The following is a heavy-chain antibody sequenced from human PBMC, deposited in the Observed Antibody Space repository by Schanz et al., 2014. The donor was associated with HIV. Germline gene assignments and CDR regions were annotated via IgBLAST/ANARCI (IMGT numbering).Heavy chain of an antibody. CDR3: VRGLLFQGFFDS. D-gene: IGHD3-10*01. CDR1: GFTFSSYG. CDR2: ISHDGSNK. Sequence: QVQLVESGGGVVQPGRSLRLSCAASGFTFSSYGMYWVRQAPGKGLEWVAVISHDGSNKYYADSVRGRFTISRDNSKNTLYLQMNSLRAEDTAVYYCVRGLLFQGFFDSWGQGALVTVSS. V-gene: IGHV3-33*05. J-gene: IGHJ4*02.